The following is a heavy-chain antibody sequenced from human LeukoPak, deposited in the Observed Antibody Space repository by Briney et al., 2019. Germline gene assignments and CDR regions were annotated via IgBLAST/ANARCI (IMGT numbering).Heavy chain of an antibody. D-gene: IGHD3-16*01. J-gene: IGHJ4*02. CDR2: ISSSSSYI. CDR3: ARGLLGGYYFDY. Sequence: GGSLRLSCAASGFIFSIYGMSWVRQAPGKGLEWVSSISSSSSYIYYADSVKGRFTISRDNAKNSLYLQMNSLRAEDTAVYYCARGLLGGYYFDYWGQGTLVTVSS. V-gene: IGHV3-21*01. CDR1: GFIFSIYG.